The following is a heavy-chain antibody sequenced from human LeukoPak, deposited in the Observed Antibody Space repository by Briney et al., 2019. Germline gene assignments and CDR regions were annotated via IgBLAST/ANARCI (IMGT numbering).Heavy chain of an antibody. J-gene: IGHJ6*02. CDR2: IRSKANSYAT. D-gene: IGHD3-10*01. Sequence: SGGSLRLSCAASGFTFSGSAMHWVRQASGKGLEWVSRIRSKANSYATAYAASVKGRFTISRDDSKNTAYLQMNSLKTEDTAVYYCTRLDRMVRGVIPDGMDVWGQGTTVTVSS. CDR1: GFTFSGSA. V-gene: IGHV3-73*01. CDR3: TRLDRMVRGVIPDGMDV.